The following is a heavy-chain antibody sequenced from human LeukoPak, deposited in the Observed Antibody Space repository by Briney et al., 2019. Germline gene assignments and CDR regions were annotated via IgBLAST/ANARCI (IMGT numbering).Heavy chain of an antibody. CDR2: IYTSGSN. V-gene: IGHV4-4*07. Sequence: PSETLSLTCTVSGGSISSYYWSWIRQPAGKGLEWIGRIYTSGSNNYNPFLKSRVTISVDTSKNQFSLKLSSVTAADTAVYYCARALNYDFWSGENWFDPWGQGTLVTVSS. J-gene: IGHJ5*02. D-gene: IGHD3-3*01. CDR1: GGSISSYY. CDR3: ARALNYDFWSGENWFDP.